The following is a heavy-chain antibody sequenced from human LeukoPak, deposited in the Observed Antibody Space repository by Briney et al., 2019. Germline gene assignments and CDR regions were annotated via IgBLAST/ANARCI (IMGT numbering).Heavy chain of an antibody. CDR2: ITSTSIGGTI. CDR1: GFTLSDYI. V-gene: IGHV3-48*04. J-gene: IGHJ4*02. Sequence: GGALRLSCVASGFTLSDYIMNWVRQPPGRGGEWVSFITSTSIGGTIYYADSGRGRFTISRDNAKNSLYLQMNSLRAEDTAMYYCARGRYSGTTYYFDYWGQGTLVTVSS. CDR3: ARGRYSGTTYYFDY. D-gene: IGHD5-12*01.